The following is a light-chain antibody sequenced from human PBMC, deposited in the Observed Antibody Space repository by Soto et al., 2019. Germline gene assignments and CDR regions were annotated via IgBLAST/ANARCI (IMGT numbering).Light chain of an antibody. CDR1: QSVSSN. J-gene: IGKJ1*01. CDR3: HQYNDWPPA. Sequence: EVVMTQSPATLSVSPGERATLSCRASQSVSSNVAWYQQKPGQAPRLLIYDASTRATGIPARFSGSGSGIEFTLTISSLQSEDFAVFYCHQYNDWPPAFGQGTKVDIK. CDR2: DAS. V-gene: IGKV3-15*01.